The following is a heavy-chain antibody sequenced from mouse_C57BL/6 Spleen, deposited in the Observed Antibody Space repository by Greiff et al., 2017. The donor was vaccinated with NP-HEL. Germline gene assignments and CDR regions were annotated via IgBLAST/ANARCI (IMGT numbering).Heavy chain of an antibody. CDR3: TREGMVTTFDY. CDR1: GYTFTDYE. D-gene: IGHD2-2*01. V-gene: IGHV1-15*01. Sequence: VQLVESGAELVRPGASVTLSCKASGYTFTDYEMHWVKQTPVHGLEWIGAIDPETGGTAYNQKFKGKAILTADKSSSTAYMELRSLTSEDSAVYYCTREGMVTTFDYWGQGTTLTVSS. CDR2: IDPETGGT. J-gene: IGHJ2*01.